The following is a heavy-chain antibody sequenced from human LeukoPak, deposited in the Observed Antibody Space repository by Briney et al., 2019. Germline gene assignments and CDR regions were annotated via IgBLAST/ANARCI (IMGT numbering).Heavy chain of an antibody. V-gene: IGHV1-46*01. Sequence: GASVKVSCKASGYTFTSYYMHWVRQAPGQGLERMGIINPSGGSTSYAQKFQGRVTMTRDTSISTAYMELSRLRSGDTAMYYCARDSDSGTSWTNWFDPWGQGTLVTVSS. J-gene: IGHJ5*02. CDR1: GYTFTSYY. D-gene: IGHD1-26*01. CDR3: ARDSDSGTSWTNWFDP. CDR2: INPSGGST.